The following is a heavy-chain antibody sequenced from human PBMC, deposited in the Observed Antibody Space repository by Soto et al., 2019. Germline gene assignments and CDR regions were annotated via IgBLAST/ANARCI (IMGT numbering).Heavy chain of an antibody. Sequence: PGGSLRLSCAASGFTFAKYAMTWVRQAPGKGLEWVSTISGGGSITYYADSLKGRFTISRDNSKNTLYLQINSLRAEDTAVYYCAKTIRGGYSSSWYYFDYWGQGTLVTVSS. D-gene: IGHD6-13*01. J-gene: IGHJ4*02. V-gene: IGHV3-23*01. CDR2: ISGGGSIT. CDR3: AKTIRGGYSSSWYYFDY. CDR1: GFTFAKYA.